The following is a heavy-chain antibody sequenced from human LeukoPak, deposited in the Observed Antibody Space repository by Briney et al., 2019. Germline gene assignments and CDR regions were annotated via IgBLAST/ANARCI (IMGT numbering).Heavy chain of an antibody. CDR3: ARETVYYYDSSGYYYDVSFDY. CDR1: GFTFSSYS. D-gene: IGHD3-22*01. Sequence: GGSLRLSCAASGFTFSSYSMNWVCQAPGKGLEWVSSISSSSYIYYADSVKGRFTISRDNAKNSLYLQMNSLRAEDTAVYYCARETVYYYDSSGYYYDVSFDYWGQGTLVTVSS. J-gene: IGHJ4*02. V-gene: IGHV3-21*01. CDR2: ISSSSYI.